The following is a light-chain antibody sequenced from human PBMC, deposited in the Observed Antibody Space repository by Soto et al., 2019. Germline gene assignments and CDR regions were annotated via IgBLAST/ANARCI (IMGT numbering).Light chain of an antibody. CDR1: QSFNRN. CDR3: HQYDQMPYT. CDR2: ATS. Sequence: EIVMTQSPATLSVSPGESATLSCRASQSFNRNFAWYQQKVGQPPRLLIFATSTRTAGIPARFSGSGSGIEFTLTVSSLQSEDFAVYYCHQYDQMPYTFGQGTKLEIK. V-gene: IGKV3-15*01. J-gene: IGKJ2*01.